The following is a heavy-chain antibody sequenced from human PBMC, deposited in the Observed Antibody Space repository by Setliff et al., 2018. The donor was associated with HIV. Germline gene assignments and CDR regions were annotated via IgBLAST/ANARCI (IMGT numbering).Heavy chain of an antibody. CDR2: INQNGREK. CDR3: AGSRGYFVKAE. CDR1: GFAFSTYW. J-gene: IGHJ4*02. V-gene: IGHV3-7*01. D-gene: IGHD3-22*01. Sequence: GGSLRLSCAVSGFAFSTYWMSWVRQAPGKGLEWVANINQNGREKYYVDSVKGRFTISRDNAKDSLYLQMNSLRGEDTAVYYCAGSRGYFVKAEWGQGTLVTVSS.